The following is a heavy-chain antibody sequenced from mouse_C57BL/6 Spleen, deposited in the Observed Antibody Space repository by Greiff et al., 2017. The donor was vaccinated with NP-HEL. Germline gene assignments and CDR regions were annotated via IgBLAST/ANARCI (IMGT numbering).Heavy chain of an antibody. CDR2: LSDGGSYT. CDR1: GFTFSSYA. CDR3: ARGYGSSYWYFDV. J-gene: IGHJ1*03. V-gene: IGHV5-4*03. D-gene: IGHD1-1*01. Sequence: EVKLVESGGGLVKPGGSLKLSCAASGFTFSSYAMSWVRQTPEKRLEWVATLSDGGSYTYYPDNVKGRFTISRDNAKNNLYLQMSHLKSEDTAMCYCARGYGSSYWYFDVWGTGTTVTVSS.